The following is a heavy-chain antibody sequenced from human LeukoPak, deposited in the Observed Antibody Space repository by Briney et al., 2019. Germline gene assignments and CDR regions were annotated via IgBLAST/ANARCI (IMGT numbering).Heavy chain of an antibody. CDR1: GYTFTGYY. D-gene: IGHD6-6*01. J-gene: IGHJ6*02. V-gene: IGHV1-2*04. CDR2: INPNNGGT. CDR3: ARDYRGYSSSSDGMDV. Sequence: ASVKVSCKASGYTFTGYYMHWVRQAPGQGLEWVGWINPNNGGTNYAQKFQGWVTMTRDTSITTAYMELSRLRSDDTAVYYCARDYRGYSSSSDGMDVWGQGTTVTVSS.